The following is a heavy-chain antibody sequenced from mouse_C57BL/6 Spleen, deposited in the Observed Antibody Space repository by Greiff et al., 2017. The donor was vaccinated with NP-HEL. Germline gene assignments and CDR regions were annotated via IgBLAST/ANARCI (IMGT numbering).Heavy chain of an antibody. V-gene: IGHV1-55*01. CDR1: GYTFTSYW. CDR3: ARYGDYDPPWFAY. CDR2: IYPGSGST. J-gene: IGHJ3*01. Sequence: QVQLKQPGAELVKPGASVKMSCKASGYTFTSYWITWVKQRPGQGLEWIGDIYPGSGSTNYNEKFKSKATLTVDTSSSTAYMQLSSLTSEDSAVYYCARYGDYDPPWFAYWGQGTLVTVSA. D-gene: IGHD2-4*01.